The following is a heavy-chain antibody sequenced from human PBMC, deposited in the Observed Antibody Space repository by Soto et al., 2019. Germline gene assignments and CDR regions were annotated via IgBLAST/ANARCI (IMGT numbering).Heavy chain of an antibody. CDR1: GYSFTSYW. Sequence: PGESLKISCKGSGYSFTSYWIGWVRQMPGKGLEWMGIIYPGDSDTRYGPSFQGQVTISADKSISTAYLQWSSLKASDTAMYYCARLLGYCSSTSCYVWGNFDYWGQGTLVTVSS. V-gene: IGHV5-51*01. CDR3: ARLLGYCSSTSCYVWGNFDY. CDR2: IYPGDSDT. D-gene: IGHD2-2*01. J-gene: IGHJ4*02.